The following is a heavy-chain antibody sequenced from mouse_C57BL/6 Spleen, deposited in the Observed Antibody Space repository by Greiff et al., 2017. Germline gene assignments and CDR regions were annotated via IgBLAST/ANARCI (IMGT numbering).Heavy chain of an antibody. Sequence: VKLMESGPELVKPGASVKISCKASGYAFSSSWMNWVKQRPGKGLEWIGRIYPGDGDTNYNGKFKGKATLTADKSSSTAYMQLSSLTSEDSAVYFCARDYYGSSTSYFDYWGQGTTLTVSS. CDR1: GYAFSSSW. CDR2: IYPGDGDT. J-gene: IGHJ2*01. D-gene: IGHD1-1*01. CDR3: ARDYYGSSTSYFDY. V-gene: IGHV1-82*01.